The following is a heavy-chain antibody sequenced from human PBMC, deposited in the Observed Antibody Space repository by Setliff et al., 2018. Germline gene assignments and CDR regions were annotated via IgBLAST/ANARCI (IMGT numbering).Heavy chain of an antibody. J-gene: IGHJ6*02. D-gene: IGHD2-21*02. V-gene: IGHV3-33*01. CDR1: GFTFSNYG. Sequence: PGGSLRLSCVASGFTFSNYGMHWVRQAPGKGLEWVALIWNDGSTKFYGDSVKGRFTISRDNSENTLYLQMNSLRAEDTAVYYCARNWVTAHHYYYGMDVWGQGTTVTVSS. CDR3: ARNWVTAHHYYYGMDV. CDR2: IWNDGSTK.